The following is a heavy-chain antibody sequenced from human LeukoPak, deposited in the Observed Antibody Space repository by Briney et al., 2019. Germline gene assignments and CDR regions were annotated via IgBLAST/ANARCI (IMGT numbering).Heavy chain of an antibody. CDR1: GFNFTGYW. D-gene: IGHD1-26*01. Sequence: PGGSLRLSCAGSGFNFTGYWMHWVRQGPGKGLVWVSRIYSDGSRTTYADSVKGRFTISGDNAKNTLYLQMNRLRAEDTAVYFCARSGRGGAFDIWGQGTMVTVSS. J-gene: IGHJ3*02. V-gene: IGHV3-74*01. CDR3: ARSGRGGAFDI. CDR2: IYSDGSRT.